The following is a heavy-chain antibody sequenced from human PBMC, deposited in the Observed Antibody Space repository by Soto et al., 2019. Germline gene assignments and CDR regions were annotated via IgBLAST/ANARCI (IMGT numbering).Heavy chain of an antibody. V-gene: IGHV3-30-3*01. D-gene: IGHD6-13*01. J-gene: IGHJ3*02. CDR1: GFTFSSYA. CDR2: ISYDGSNK. CDR3: ARDTAAAGNAFDI. Sequence: GGSLRLSCAASGFTFSSYAMHWVRQAPGKGLEWVAVISYDGSNKYYADSVKGRFTISRDNSKNTLYLQMNSLRAEDTAVYYCARDTAAAGNAFDIWGQGTMVTVSS.